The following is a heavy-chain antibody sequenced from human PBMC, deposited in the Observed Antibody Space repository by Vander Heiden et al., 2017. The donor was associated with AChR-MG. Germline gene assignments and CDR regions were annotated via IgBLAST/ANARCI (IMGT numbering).Heavy chain of an antibody. D-gene: IGHD3-3*01. CDR3: ARLSTYYDFWSGYPYFDY. Sequence: EVQLVESGGGLGQPRGSLRLSRAASGFTFLSYSMRWVRQAPGKGLEWVANIKQDGSEKYYVDSVKGRFTISRDNAKNSLYLQMNSLRAEDTAVYYCARLSTYYDFWSGYPYFDYWGQGTLVTVSS. CDR2: IKQDGSEK. CDR1: GFTFLSYS. J-gene: IGHJ4*02. V-gene: IGHV3-7*01.